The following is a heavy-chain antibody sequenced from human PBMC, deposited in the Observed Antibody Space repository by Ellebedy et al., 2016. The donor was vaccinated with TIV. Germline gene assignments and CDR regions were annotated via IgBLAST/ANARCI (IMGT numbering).Heavy chain of an antibody. CDR2: IYYSGST. CDR1: GFSLSTSGVG. D-gene: IGHD6-19*01. V-gene: IGHV4-61*08. Sequence: SGPTLVXPTQTLTLTCTFSGFSLSTSGVGVGWIRQPPGKGLEWIGYIYYSGSTNYNPSLKSRVTISVDTSKNQFSLKLSSVTAADTAVYYCASSHDVAAPFDYWGQGTLVTVSS. J-gene: IGHJ4*02. CDR3: ASSHDVAAPFDY.